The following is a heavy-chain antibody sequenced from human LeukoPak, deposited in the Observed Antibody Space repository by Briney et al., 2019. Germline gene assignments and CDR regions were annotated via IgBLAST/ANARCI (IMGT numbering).Heavy chain of an antibody. CDR2: ISSSSSTI. Sequence: GGSLRLSCAASGFTFSSYGMHWVRQAPGKGLEWVSYISSSSSTIYYADSVKGRFTISRDNAKNSLYLQMNSLRPEDTAVYYCTRVLYSSGWYGDHYWGQGTLVTVSS. CDR3: TRVLYSSGWYGDHY. D-gene: IGHD6-19*01. V-gene: IGHV3-48*01. CDR1: GFTFSSYG. J-gene: IGHJ4*02.